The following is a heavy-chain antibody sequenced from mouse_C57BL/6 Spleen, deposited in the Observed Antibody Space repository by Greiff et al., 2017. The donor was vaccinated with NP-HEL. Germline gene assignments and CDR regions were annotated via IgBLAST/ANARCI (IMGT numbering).Heavy chain of an antibody. J-gene: IGHJ1*03. V-gene: IGHV1-76*01. CDR2: IYPGSGNT. CDR3: ARRTETRCINV. Sequence: VQLQQSGAELVRPGASVKLSCKASGYTFTDYYINWVKQRPGQGLEWIARIYPGSGNTYYNEKFKAKSTLTAEKSSSTAYLQRSSLTSEDSAVCLCARRTETRCINVWGTETTVPVSS. D-gene: IGHD2-13*01. CDR1: GYTFTDYY.